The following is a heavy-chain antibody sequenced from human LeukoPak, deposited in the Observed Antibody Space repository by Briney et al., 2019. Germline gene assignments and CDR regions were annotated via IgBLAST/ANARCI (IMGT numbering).Heavy chain of an antibody. CDR2: IYYSGST. J-gene: IGHJ6*02. Sequence: SETLSLTCTVSGGSISSGSYYWSWIRQHPGKGLEWIGYIYYSGSTYYNPSLKSRVTISVDTSKNQFSLKLSSVTAADTAVYYCASLLRYFDPVPDGMDVWGQGTTVTVSS. D-gene: IGHD3-9*01. CDR3: ASLLRYFDPVPDGMDV. V-gene: IGHV4-31*03. CDR1: GGSISSGSYY.